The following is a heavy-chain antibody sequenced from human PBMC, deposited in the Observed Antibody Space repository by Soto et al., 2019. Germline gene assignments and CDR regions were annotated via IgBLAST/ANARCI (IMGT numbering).Heavy chain of an antibody. Sequence: SETLSLTCIVSGDSVTVGHHYWSWIRQPPGKGLEWIGHIFFTGATNYSPSLKSRVTMSVDSSKSQFSLNLTSVTAADSAIYYCAXARSDSAGSSLGRRLDVWGQGTTVTVSS. V-gene: IGHV4-61*01. CDR2: IFFTGAT. CDR3: AXARSDSAGSSLGRRLDV. CDR1: GDSVTVGHHY. D-gene: IGHD3-10*01. J-gene: IGHJ6*01.